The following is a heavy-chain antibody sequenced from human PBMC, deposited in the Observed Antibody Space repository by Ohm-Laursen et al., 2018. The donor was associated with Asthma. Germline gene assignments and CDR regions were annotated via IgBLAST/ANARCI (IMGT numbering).Heavy chain of an antibody. CDR3: ARIGPEWELPGREYSVHH. CDR1: GYTFSRYS. J-gene: IGHJ1*01. D-gene: IGHD1-26*01. V-gene: IGHV3-21*01. Sequence: SLRLSCSASGYTFSRYSIHWVRQVPGKGLEWVASISTASTFIYYADSVRGRFTTSRDNANDLVYLQMNDLRAEDTALYYCARIGPEWELPGREYSVHHWGQGTLVTVSP. CDR2: ISTASTFI.